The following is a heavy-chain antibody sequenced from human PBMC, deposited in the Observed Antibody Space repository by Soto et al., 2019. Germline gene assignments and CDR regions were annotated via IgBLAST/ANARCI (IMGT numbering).Heavy chain of an antibody. Sequence: EVQLVESGGGWVQPGGSLKLSCSGSGLSFSDSTLHWVRQASGQGLEWVGRIRDKANHYATAYDGSVRGRFTISRDDSENTAYLQMNSLKTEDTAVYYCTRPPSGSYGDDSDYWGQGTLVTVSS. D-gene: IGHD1-26*01. CDR3: TRPPSGSYGDDSDY. CDR1: GLSFSDST. V-gene: IGHV3-73*02. J-gene: IGHJ4*02. CDR2: IRDKANHYAT.